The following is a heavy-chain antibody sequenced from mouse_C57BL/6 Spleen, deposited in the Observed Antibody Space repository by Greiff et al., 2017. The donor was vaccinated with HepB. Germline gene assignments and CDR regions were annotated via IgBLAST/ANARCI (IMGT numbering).Heavy chain of an antibody. CDR2: IWSGGST. V-gene: IGHV2-2*01. J-gene: IGHJ2*01. Sequence: VKLVESGPGLVQPSQSLSITCTVSGFSLTSYGVHWVRQSPGKGLEWLGVIWSGGSTDYNAAFISRLSISKDNSKSQVFFKMNSLQADDTAIYYCARKPYDAPLGFDYWGQGTTLTVSS. D-gene: IGHD2-3*01. CDR1: GFSLTSYG. CDR3: ARKPYDAPLGFDY.